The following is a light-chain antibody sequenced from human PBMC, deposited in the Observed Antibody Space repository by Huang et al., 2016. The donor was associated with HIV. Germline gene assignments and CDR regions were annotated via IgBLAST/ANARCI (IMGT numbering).Light chain of an antibody. Sequence: EIVMTQSPATLSVSPGERATLSCRASQSVSSNLAWYQQKPGQAPRPLIYGASTRATGSPARFSGSGSGTDFTLTISSLQSEDFAVYYCLQYNSWPPVTFGQGTRLEIK. CDR2: GAS. V-gene: IGKV3D-15*01. J-gene: IGKJ5*01. CDR3: LQYNSWPPVT. CDR1: QSVSSN.